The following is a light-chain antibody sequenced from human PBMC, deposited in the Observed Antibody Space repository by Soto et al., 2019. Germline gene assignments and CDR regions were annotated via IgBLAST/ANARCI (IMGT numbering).Light chain of an antibody. V-gene: IGLV2-14*01. CDR1: SSDVGTYNY. CDR3: SSYASTSTLVV. J-gene: IGLJ2*01. Sequence: QSALTQPASVSGSPGQSITISWTGTSSDVGTYNYVSWYQQHPGKAPKLIIYDVSTRPSGLSNRFSGSKSGNTASLTISGLQAEDEADYFCSSYASTSTLVVFGGGTKLTVL. CDR2: DVS.